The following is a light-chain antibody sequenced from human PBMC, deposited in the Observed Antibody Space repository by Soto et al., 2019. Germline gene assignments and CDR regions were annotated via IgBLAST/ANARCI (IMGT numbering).Light chain of an antibody. CDR3: SSRATNAGGDNWV. V-gene: IGLV2-14*03. CDR2: DVS. CDR1: SSDIGASNY. J-gene: IGLJ7*01. Sequence: QSDLTQPASVSGSPGQSITISCTGTSSDIGASNYVSWYQQHPGQAPKLMISDVSNRPSGISDRFSGSKSGNTASLTVSGLQAEDEADYYCSSRATNAGGDNWVFGGGTQLTVL.